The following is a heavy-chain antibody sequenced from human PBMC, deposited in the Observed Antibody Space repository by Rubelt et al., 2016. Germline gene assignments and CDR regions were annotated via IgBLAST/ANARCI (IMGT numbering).Heavy chain of an antibody. V-gene: IGHV1-46*01. CDR2: INPSGGST. CDR3: ARSPRYDFEDNGFDP. D-gene: IGHD3-3*01. Sequence: QVQLVQSGAEVKKPGASVKVSCKASGYTFTSYYMHWVRQAPGQGLEWMGIINPSGGSTSYEQKCQGRVSMTRETSTSTCYMELSSLRSEDTAVYYCARSPRYDFEDNGFDPWGQGTLVTVSS. CDR1: GYTFTSYY. J-gene: IGHJ5*02.